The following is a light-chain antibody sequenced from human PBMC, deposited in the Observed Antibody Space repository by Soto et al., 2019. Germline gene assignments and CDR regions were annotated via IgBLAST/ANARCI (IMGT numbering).Light chain of an antibody. CDR3: SSYTSSSTLV. V-gene: IGLV2-14*01. CDR2: DVS. Sequence: QSVLTQPASVSGSPGQSITISWTGTSSDVGGYNYVSWYQQHPGKAPKFMIYDVSNRPSGVSNRFSGSKSGNTASLTISGLQAEDEADYYCSSYTSSSTLVFGGGTKLTVL. CDR1: SSDVGGYNY. J-gene: IGLJ2*01.